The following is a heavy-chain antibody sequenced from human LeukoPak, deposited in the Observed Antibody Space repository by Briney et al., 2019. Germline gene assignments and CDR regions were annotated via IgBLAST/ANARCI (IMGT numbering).Heavy chain of an antibody. V-gene: IGHV4-34*01. D-gene: IGHD2-8*01. Sequence: SGTLSLTCAVYGGSFSGYYWSWLRQPPGKGLEWIGEINHSGSTNYNPSLKSRVTISVDTSKNQFSLKLSSVTAADTAVYYCARGNAGVTPFDYWGQGTLVTVSS. J-gene: IGHJ4*02. CDR2: INHSGST. CDR3: ARGNAGVTPFDY. CDR1: GGSFSGYY.